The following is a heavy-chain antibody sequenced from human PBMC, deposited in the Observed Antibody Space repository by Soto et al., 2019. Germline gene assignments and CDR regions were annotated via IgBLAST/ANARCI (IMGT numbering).Heavy chain of an antibody. CDR3: ARDDERGDNAFDI. Sequence: QVQLVESGGGVVQPGRSLRLSCAASGFTFSSYGMHWVRQAPGKGLEWVAVIWNDASQKYHADSVKGRFTISRDNSKNTLYLQMNSLRVEDTALYYCARDDERGDNAFDIWGQGTMVTVSA. CDR1: GFTFSSYG. J-gene: IGHJ3*02. V-gene: IGHV3-33*01. D-gene: IGHD3-16*01. CDR2: IWNDASQK.